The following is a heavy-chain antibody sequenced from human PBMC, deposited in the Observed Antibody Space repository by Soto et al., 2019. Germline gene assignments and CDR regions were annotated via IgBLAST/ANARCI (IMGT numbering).Heavy chain of an antibody. J-gene: IGHJ4*02. V-gene: IGHV3-33*01. CDR2: IWYDGGNK. D-gene: IGHD3-9*01. CDR1: GFTFSSYG. Sequence: QVQLVESGGGVVQPGRSLRLSCAASGFTFSSYGMHWVRQAPGKGLEWVAVIWYDGGNKYYADSVKGRFTISRDNSKNTLYLQMNSLRAEDTAVYYCARDRCYDILTGYSSGDCYLDYWGQGTLVTVSS. CDR3: ARDRCYDILTGYSSGDCYLDY.